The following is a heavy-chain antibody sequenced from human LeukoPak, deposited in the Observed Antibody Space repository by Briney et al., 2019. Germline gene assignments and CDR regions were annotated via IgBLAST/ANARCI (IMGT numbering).Heavy chain of an antibody. V-gene: IGHV4-34*01. CDR1: GGPFRVYY. CDR3: ARGRAVEPMFDY. J-gene: IGHJ4*02. CDR2: IHHSGGT. D-gene: IGHD1-1*01. Sequence: SETLSLTCAVYGGPFRVYYWRCPRQPRGKGLEWTGAIHHSGGTNYNPYLRRRVTISVGSSKSQFSLKLSSVTAADTAVYYCARGRAVEPMFDYGGQGTLVTVSS.